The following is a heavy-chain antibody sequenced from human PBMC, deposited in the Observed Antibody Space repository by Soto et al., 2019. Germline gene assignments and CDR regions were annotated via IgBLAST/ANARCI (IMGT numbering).Heavy chain of an antibody. D-gene: IGHD3-16*01. Sequence: EGQLLQSGGDLVQPGGSLRLSCAGSGLTLRSYAMTWIRQTPEKGLEWVSTISGRSAVPSYADSVNGRFTVSRDNSKNTLYLQINSLRPDDTAIYYFAKGGPFTGGFDPWGQGTLVTVSA. J-gene: IGHJ5*02. CDR3: AKGGPFTGGFDP. CDR1: GLTLRSYA. V-gene: IGHV3-23*01. CDR2: ISGRSAVP.